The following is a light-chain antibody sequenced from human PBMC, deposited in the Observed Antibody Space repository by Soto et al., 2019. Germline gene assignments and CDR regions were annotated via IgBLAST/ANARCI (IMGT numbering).Light chain of an antibody. V-gene: IGLV1-40*01. J-gene: IGLJ2*01. Sequence: QSVLTQPPSVSGAPGQRVTISCTGSSSNIGAGYDVHWYQQLPGTAPKLLIYGNSNRPSGVPDRFSGSKSVTSASLAITGLQAGDEAYYYCQSYDSSLSGPSFGGGTKLTVL. CDR3: QSYDSSLSGPS. CDR2: GNS. CDR1: SSNIGAGYD.